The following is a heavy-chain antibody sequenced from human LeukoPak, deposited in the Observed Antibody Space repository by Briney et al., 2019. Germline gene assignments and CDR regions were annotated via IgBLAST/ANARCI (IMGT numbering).Heavy chain of an antibody. CDR3: ASLYYYDSSGQAAFDI. V-gene: IGHV4-39*07. CDR2: IYYSGST. CDR1: GGSISSSSYY. J-gene: IGHJ3*02. Sequence: SETLSLTCTVSGGSISSSSYYWGWIRQPPGEGLEWIVSIYYSGSTYYNPSLKSRVTISVDTSKNQFSLKLSSVTAADTAVYYCASLYYYDSSGQAAFDIWGQGTMVTVSS. D-gene: IGHD3-22*01.